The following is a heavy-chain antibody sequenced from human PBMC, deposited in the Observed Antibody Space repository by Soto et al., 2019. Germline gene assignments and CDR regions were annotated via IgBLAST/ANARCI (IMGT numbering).Heavy chain of an antibody. V-gene: IGHV4-59*01. D-gene: IGHD3-10*01. CDR3: ARWVGRPSTWYFAD. CDR2: IYYSGST. Sequence: PSETLSLTCTVSGGSISSYYWSWIRQPPGKGLEWIGYIYYSGSTNYNPSLKSRVTISVDTSKNQFSLKLSSVTAADTAVYYCARWVGRPSTWYFADWGQGTVVTVSS. J-gene: IGHJ4*02. CDR1: GGSISSYY.